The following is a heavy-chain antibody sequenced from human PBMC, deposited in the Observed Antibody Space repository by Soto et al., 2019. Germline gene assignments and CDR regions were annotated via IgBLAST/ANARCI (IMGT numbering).Heavy chain of an antibody. J-gene: IGHJ5*02. Sequence: QVQLVQSGAEVKKPGASVKVSCQASGYTFTSYAMHWVRQAPGQRLEWMGWINAGNGNTKYSQKFQGRVTITRDTSASTAYMELSSLRSEDTAVYYCARHRSHPYDSSGRNWFDPWGQGTLVTVSS. V-gene: IGHV1-3*01. CDR1: GYTFTSYA. CDR3: ARHRSHPYDSSGRNWFDP. CDR2: INAGNGNT. D-gene: IGHD3-22*01.